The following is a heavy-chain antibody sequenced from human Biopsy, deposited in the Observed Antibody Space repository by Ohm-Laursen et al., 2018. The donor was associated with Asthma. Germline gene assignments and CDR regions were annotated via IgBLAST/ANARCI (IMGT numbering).Heavy chain of an antibody. CDR2: IYYSGTT. J-gene: IGHJ6*02. V-gene: IGHV4-39*01. D-gene: IGHD6-13*01. CDR1: SGSGGYMRSGNYY. CDR3: VRGSSSWHHGPFHYYYGLDV. Sequence: SDTLSLTCSLSSGSGGYMRSGNYYWGWIRQPPGKGLEWIGSIYYSGTTYYNPPLEGRVTVSADTSKNKFSLKLTSVPAADTAVYYCVRGSSSWHHGPFHYYYGLDVWGQGTTATVSS.